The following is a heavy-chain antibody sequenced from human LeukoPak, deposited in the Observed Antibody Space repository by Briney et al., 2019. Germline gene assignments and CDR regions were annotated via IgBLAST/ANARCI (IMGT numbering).Heavy chain of an antibody. CDR3: ASPYETYYYGSSGYSVTDWYFDL. CDR2: IYPGDSDT. V-gene: IGHV5-51*01. D-gene: IGHD3-22*01. CDR1: GYRFTSYW. Sequence: GESLEISCKGSGYRFTSYWIGWVRQMPGKGLEWMGIIYPGDSDTRYSPSFQGQVTISADKSISTAYLQWSSLKASDTAMYYCASPYETYYYGSSGYSVTDWYFDLWGRGTLVTVSS. J-gene: IGHJ2*01.